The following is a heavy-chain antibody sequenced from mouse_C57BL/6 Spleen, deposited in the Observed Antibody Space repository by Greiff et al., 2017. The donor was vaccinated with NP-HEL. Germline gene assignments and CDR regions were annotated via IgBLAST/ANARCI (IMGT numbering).Heavy chain of an antibody. V-gene: IGHV5-9-1*02. Sequence: EVMLVESGEGLVKPGGSLKLSCAASGFTFSSYAMSWVRQTPEKRLEWVAYISSGGDYIYYADTVKGRFTISRDYARNTLYLQMDSLKSEDTAMYYCTRSDYCGSSLYWYFDVWGTGTTVTVSS. D-gene: IGHD1-1*01. CDR3: TRSDYCGSSLYWYFDV. J-gene: IGHJ1*03. CDR2: ISSGGDYI. CDR1: GFTFSSYA.